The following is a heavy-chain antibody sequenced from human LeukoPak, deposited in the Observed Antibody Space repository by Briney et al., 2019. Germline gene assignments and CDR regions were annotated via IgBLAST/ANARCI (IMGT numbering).Heavy chain of an antibody. CDR1: GFSFNEYG. CDR2: IDWNSGSI. CDR3: ARESAYRRYDYYHYMDV. D-gene: IGHD4-11*01. Sequence: GGSLRLSCVGFGFSFNEYGMHWVRQAPGKGLEWVSGIDWNSGSIGYADSVKGRFTISRHNAKNSLHLHMNSLRAEDTAVYYCARESAYRRYDYYHYMDVWGEGTTVTVS. J-gene: IGHJ6*03. V-gene: IGHV3-9*01.